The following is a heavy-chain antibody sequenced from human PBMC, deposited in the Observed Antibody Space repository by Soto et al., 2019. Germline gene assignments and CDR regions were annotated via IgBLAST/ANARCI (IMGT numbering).Heavy chain of an antibody. D-gene: IGHD7-27*01. V-gene: IGHV4-59*08. CDR2: IYYSGST. CDR3: ARRWGRTFDY. CDR1: GGSISSYY. J-gene: IGHJ4*02. Sequence: QVQLQESGPGLVKPSETLSLTCTVSGGSISSYYWSWIRQPPGKGLEWIGYIYYSGSTNYNPSLKRRVTISVDTSKKQFSLKPSSVTAADTAVYYCARRWGRTFDYWGQGTLVTVSS.